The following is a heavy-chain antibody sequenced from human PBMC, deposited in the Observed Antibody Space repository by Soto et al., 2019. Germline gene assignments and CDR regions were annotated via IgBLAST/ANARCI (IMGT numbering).Heavy chain of an antibody. CDR2: INPNSGGT. D-gene: IGHD3-16*01. V-gene: IGHV1-2*04. J-gene: IGHJ3*02. Sequence: QVQLVQSGAEVKKPGASVKVSCKASGYTFTGYYMHWVRQVPGQGLEWMGWINPNSGGTNYAQKSQGWVTMTRDTSISTAYMELSRLRSDDTAVYYCARVNPTFNAFDIWGQGTMVTVSS. CDR3: ARVNPTFNAFDI. CDR1: GYTFTGYY.